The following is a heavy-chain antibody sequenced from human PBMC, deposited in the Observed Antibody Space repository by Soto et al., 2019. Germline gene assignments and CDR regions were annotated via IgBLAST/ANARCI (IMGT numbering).Heavy chain of an antibody. CDR2: ISYDGSNK. CDR3: ARGGAPDIVLMVYAIAYYYGMDV. D-gene: IGHD2-8*01. CDR1: GFTFSSYA. J-gene: IGHJ6*02. V-gene: IGHV3-30-3*01. Sequence: VQLLESGGGLIQPGGSLRLSCAASGFTFSSYAMHWVRQAPGKGLEWVAVISYDGSNKYYADSVKGRFTISRDNSKNTLYLQMNSLRAEDTAVYYCARGGAPDIVLMVYAIAYYYGMDVWGQGTTVTVSS.